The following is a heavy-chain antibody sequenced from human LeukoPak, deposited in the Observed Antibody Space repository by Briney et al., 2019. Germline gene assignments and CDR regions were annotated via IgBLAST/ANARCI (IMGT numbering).Heavy chain of an antibody. J-gene: IGHJ5*02. V-gene: IGHV3-7*05. CDR2: INQNGGEK. CDR1: GXMFSNSW. D-gene: IGHD2-21*01. CDR3: ARGIGWFEN. Sequence: GGSLRLSCAASGXMFSNSWVTWVRQAPGKGLEWVANINQNGGEKEYVDSVKGRFTISRDNAKNSLFLQMNSLRAEDTAVYYCARGIGWFENWGQGTLVTVSP.